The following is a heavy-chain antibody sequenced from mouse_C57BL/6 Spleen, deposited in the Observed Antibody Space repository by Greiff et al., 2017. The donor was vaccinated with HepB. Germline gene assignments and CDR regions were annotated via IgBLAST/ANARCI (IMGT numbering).Heavy chain of an antibody. CDR3: ARLTTVVATVDY. D-gene: IGHD1-1*01. V-gene: IGHV1-55*01. CDR1: GYTFTSYW. Sequence: VQLQQSGAELVKPGASVKMSCKASGYTFTSYWITWVKQRPGQGLEWIGDIYPGSGSTNYNEKFKSKATLTVDTSSSTAYMQLSSLTSEDSAVYYCARLTTVVATVDYWGQGTTLTVSS. J-gene: IGHJ2*01. CDR2: IYPGSGST.